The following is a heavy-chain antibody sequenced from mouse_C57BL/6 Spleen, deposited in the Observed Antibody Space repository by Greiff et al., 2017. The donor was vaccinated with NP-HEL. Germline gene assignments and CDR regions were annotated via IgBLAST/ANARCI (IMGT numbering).Heavy chain of an antibody. CDR3: AREGDSSAWFAY. Sequence: VQLQQSGPVLVKPGASVKMSCKASGYTFTDYYMNWVKQSHGKSLEWIGVINPYNGGTSYNQKFKGKATLTVDKSSSTAYMELNSLTSEDSAVYYCAREGDSSAWFAYWGQGTLVTVSA. CDR1: GYTFTDYY. V-gene: IGHV1-19*01. J-gene: IGHJ3*01. CDR2: INPYNGGT. D-gene: IGHD3-3*01.